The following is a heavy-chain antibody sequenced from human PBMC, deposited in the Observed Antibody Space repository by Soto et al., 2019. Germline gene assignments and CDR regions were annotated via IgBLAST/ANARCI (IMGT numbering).Heavy chain of an antibody. CDR3: ARERFSPYTYYFDY. CDR2: ISAYNGNT. CDR1: GYTFTSYG. V-gene: IGHV1-18*04. Sequence: ASVKVSCKASGYTFTSYGIGWVRQAPGQGLEWMGWISAYNGNTNYAQKLQGRVTMTTDTSTSTAYMELRSLRSDDTAVYYCARERFSPYTYYFDYWGQGTLVTVSS. J-gene: IGHJ4*02. D-gene: IGHD3-3*01.